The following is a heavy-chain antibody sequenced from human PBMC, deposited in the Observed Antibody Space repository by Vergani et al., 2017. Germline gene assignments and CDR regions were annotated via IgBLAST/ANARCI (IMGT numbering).Heavy chain of an antibody. V-gene: IGHV4-39*01. J-gene: IGHJ4*02. CDR1: GGSISSSSYY. Sequence: QLQLQESGPGLVKPSETLSLTCTVSGGSISSSSYYWGWIRQPPGKGLEWIGSIYYSESTYYNPSLKSRVTISVDTSKNQFSLKLSSVTAADTAVYYCARHRLRSSGWYDPFDYWGQGTLVTVSS. CDR3: ARHRLRSSGWYDPFDY. CDR2: IYYSEST. D-gene: IGHD6-19*01.